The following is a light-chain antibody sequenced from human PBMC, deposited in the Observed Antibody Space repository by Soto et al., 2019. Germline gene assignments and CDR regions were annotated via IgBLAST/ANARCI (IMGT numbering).Light chain of an antibody. V-gene: IGKV1-5*01. CDR2: DAS. CDR3: QLYNYN. CDR1: ESFNTW. J-gene: IGKJ3*01. Sequence: DIPMAQSPSTLSASVGDRVIITCRTSESFNTWVAWYQQKPGRAPKLLIYDASRLESGVPSRFRGSGSGTEFTLTISSLQPDDFATYYCQLYNYNFGPGTKVDIK.